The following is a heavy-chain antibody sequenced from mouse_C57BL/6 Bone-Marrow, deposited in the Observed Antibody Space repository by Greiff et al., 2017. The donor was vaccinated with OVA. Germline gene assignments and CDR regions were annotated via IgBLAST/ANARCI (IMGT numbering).Heavy chain of an antibody. CDR3: ARWRNYGSTVDY. J-gene: IGHJ2*01. Sequence: QVQLQQPGTELVKPGASVKLSCKASGYTFTSYWMHWVKQRPGQGLEWIGNINPSNGGTNYNEKFKSKATLTVDTSSCTAYMQLSSLTSADSAVYYYARWRNYGSTVDYWGQGTTLTVST. CDR2: INPSNGGT. CDR1: GYTFTSYW. D-gene: IGHD1-1*01. V-gene: IGHV1-53*01.